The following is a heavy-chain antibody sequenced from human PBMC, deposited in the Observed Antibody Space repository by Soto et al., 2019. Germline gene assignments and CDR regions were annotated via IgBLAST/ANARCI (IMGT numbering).Heavy chain of an antibody. V-gene: IGHV1-46*01. J-gene: IGHJ4*02. D-gene: IGHD6-25*01. CDR1: GYNFASNH. CDR3: VRDRFGSGTFDY. CDR2: IHPTDGST. Sequence: QVQLVQSGAEVKEPGASVKVSCKASGYNFASNHMHWVRQIPGQGLEWMGIIHPTDGSTSYAQRFRGRITLTRDAPTNTDYMELRGMTSEDTAVYCCVRDRFGSGTFDYWGQGTLLTVSS.